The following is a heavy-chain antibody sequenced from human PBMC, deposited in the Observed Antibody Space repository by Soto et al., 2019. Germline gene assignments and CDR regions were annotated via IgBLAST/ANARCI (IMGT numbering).Heavy chain of an antibody. D-gene: IGHD3-9*01. J-gene: IGHJ6*02. Sequence: ASVKVSCKASGGTFSSYAISWVRQAPGQGLEWMGGIIPIFGTANYAQKFQGRVTITADESTSTAYMELSSLRSEDTAVYYCARTPLTGYSIYYYYGMDVWGQGTTVTVSS. CDR3: ARTPLTGYSIYYYYGMDV. V-gene: IGHV1-69*13. CDR1: GGTFSSYA. CDR2: IIPIFGTA.